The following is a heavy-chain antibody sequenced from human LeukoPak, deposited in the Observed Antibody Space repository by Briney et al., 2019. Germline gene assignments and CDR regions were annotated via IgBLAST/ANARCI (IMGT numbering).Heavy chain of an antibody. Sequence: SETLSLTCTVSGGSISSSSYYWGWIRQPPGKGLEWIGTIYYSGSTYYNPSLNSRVTMSVDTSKNQFSLRLNSVTAADTAVYYCARATATLPVTGSFPDYWGQGTLVTVSS. J-gene: IGHJ4*02. V-gene: IGHV4-39*07. D-gene: IGHD3-10*01. CDR1: GGSISSSSYY. CDR2: IYYSGST. CDR3: ARATATLPVTGSFPDY.